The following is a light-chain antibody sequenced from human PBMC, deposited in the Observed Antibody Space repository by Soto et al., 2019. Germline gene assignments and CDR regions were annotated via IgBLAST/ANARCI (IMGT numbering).Light chain of an antibody. CDR2: WAS. J-gene: IGKJ1*01. V-gene: IGKV4-1*01. Sequence: DIVMTQSPDSLAVSLGERATINCKSSQSVLYSSNNKNYLAWYQQKPGQPPKLLIYWASTRESGVPDRFSGSGSGTDFTLTINSLQAEDVAVYYCQQYYNTPVTFGQGTKVEIK. CDR3: QQYYNTPVT. CDR1: QSVLYSSNNKNY.